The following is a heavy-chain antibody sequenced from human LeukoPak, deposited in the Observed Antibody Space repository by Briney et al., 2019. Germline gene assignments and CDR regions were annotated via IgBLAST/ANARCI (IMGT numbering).Heavy chain of an antibody. CDR1: GGSFSPYY. V-gene: IGHV4-4*09. Sequence: SGTLSLTCTVSGGSFSPYYWRWIRQPPGKGLEWMGYIYIIGCKNYNPSLMTRVPISLDTSKSQFSLKLVSVTAADTAVYYCAMSNLLWFGESVDYGFDYWGQGTLVT. J-gene: IGHJ4*02. CDR3: AMSNLLWFGESVDYGFDY. CDR2: IYIIGCK. D-gene: IGHD3-10*01.